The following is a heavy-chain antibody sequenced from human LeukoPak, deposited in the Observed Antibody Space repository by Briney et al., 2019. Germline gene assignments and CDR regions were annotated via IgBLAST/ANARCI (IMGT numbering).Heavy chain of an antibody. CDR3: ASQTTVVTPSAFDI. V-gene: IGHV3-21*01. CDR1: GFTFSSYS. Sequence: PGGSLRLSCTASGFTFSSYSMNWVRQAPGKGLEWVSSISGSSSYIYYADSVKGRFTISRDNAKNSLYLQMDSLRAEDTAVYYCASQTTVVTPSAFDIWGQGTMVTVSS. D-gene: IGHD4-23*01. CDR2: ISGSSSYI. J-gene: IGHJ3*02.